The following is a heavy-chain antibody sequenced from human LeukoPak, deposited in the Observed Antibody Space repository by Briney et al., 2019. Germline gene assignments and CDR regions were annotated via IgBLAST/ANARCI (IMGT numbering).Heavy chain of an antibody. D-gene: IGHD6-19*01. Sequence: GASLRLSCAASEFTFSDYGMTWVRQAPGEGLEWVSAISSGGGYTYYADSVKGRFTISRDNSKNTLYLQMNSPRAGDTAVYYCARAPGYTSGWLNWFDPWGQGTLVTVSS. J-gene: IGHJ5*02. CDR3: ARAPGYTSGWLNWFDP. V-gene: IGHV3-23*01. CDR2: ISSGGGYT. CDR1: EFTFSDYG.